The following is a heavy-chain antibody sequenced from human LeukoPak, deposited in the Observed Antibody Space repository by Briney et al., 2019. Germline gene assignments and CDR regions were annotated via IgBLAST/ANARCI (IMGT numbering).Heavy chain of an antibody. V-gene: IGHV3-23*01. Sequence: GGSLRLSRAASGFTFSSYAMSWVRQAPGKGLEWVSAISGSGGSTYYADSVKGRFTISRDNSKNTLYLQMNSLRAEDTAVYYCAKDTAMGNYYGMDVWGQGTTVTVSS. CDR1: GFTFSSYA. J-gene: IGHJ6*02. CDR2: ISGSGGST. CDR3: AKDTAMGNYYGMDV. D-gene: IGHD5-18*01.